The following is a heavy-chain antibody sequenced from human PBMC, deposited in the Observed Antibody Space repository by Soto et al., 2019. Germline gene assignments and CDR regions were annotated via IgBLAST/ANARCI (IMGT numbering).Heavy chain of an antibody. J-gene: IGHJ4*02. CDR2: IFGSGGST. CDR1: GFTFSNYV. V-gene: IGHV3-23*01. CDR3: VRGLTTGSY. D-gene: IGHD4-17*01. Sequence: EVLLLESGGGLVQPGGSLRLSCAASGFTFSNYVMRWVRQAPGKGLECVAVIFGSGGSTDYADSVKGRFTISRDNLKNTLYLQMNSLRAEDTAVYHCVRGLTTGSYWGQGTLVTVSS.